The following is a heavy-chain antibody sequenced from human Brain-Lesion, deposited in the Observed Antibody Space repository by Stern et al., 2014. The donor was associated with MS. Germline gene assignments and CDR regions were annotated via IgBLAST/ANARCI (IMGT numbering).Heavy chain of an antibody. V-gene: IGHV4-39*01. CDR3: AKLWLGELPESPFDY. Sequence: VQLVESGPGLVKPSETLSLTCTVSGGSISSSSYYWGWIRQPPGKGLEWIGSIYYRGSTYYNPSLKSRVTISMDTSTNQFSLRLGSVTAADTAVYFCAKLWLGELPESPFDYWGQGTLVTVSS. J-gene: IGHJ4*02. D-gene: IGHD3-10*01. CDR2: IYYRGST. CDR1: GGSISSSSYY.